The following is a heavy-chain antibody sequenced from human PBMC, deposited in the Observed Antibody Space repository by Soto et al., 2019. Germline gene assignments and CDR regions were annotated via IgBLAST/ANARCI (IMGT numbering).Heavy chain of an antibody. CDR2: IYYSGST. CDR1: GGSISSSSYY. Sequence: QLQLQESGPGLVKPSETLSLTCTVSGGSISSSSYYWGWIRQPPGKGLEWIGSIYYSGSTYYNPSLKSRVTISVDTSKNQFSLQLSSVTAADTAVYYCASQASPYYYYGMDVWGQGTTVTVSS. V-gene: IGHV4-39*01. CDR3: ASQASPYYYYGMDV. J-gene: IGHJ6*02.